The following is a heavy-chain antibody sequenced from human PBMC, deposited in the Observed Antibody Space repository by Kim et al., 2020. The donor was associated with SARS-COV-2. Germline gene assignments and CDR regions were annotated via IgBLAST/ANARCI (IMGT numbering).Heavy chain of an antibody. J-gene: IGHJ4*01. CDR1: GISFGSYA. D-gene: IGHD2-15*01. CDR3: AKDRFGMVGTWDYFDY. V-gene: IGHV3-23*01. CDR2: ITGSGRDT. Sequence: GGSLRLSCEASGISFGSYAMSWVRQAPGKGLEWVSLITGSGRDTHYADSVRGRFTISRDNSKNILYLEINNLRGEDTAVYYCAKDRFGMVGTWDYFDYWG.